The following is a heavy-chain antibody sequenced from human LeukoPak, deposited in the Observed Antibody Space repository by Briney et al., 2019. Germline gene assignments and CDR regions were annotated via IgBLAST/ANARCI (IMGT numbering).Heavy chain of an antibody. V-gene: IGHV3-23*01. Sequence: PGGSLRLSCVPSAFSFSTYAMSCVRHAHEGGMEWVSAITGVADRTHYAGSVKGRFTISRDKSKNIVYLQMNSLRAKDTAVYFCARPQVVVLNPFDYWGQGTLVTVSS. CDR1: AFSFSTYA. CDR3: ARPQVVVLNPFDY. CDR2: ITGVADRT. J-gene: IGHJ4*02. D-gene: IGHD3-10*01.